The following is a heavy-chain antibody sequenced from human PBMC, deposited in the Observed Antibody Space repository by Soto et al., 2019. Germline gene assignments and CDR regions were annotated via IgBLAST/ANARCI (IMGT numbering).Heavy chain of an antibody. D-gene: IGHD2-8*02. CDR3: AREKITGLFDY. CDR1: GGSFSGYS. V-gene: IGHV4-34*01. CDR2: INHSGST. J-gene: IGHJ4*01. Sequence: SETLSLTCAVYGGSFSGYSWTWIRQPPGTGLEWIGEINHSGSTNYNPSLKSRVTISVDTSKNQFSLKLTSVTAADTAVYYCAREKITGLFDYWGHGTQVTVSS.